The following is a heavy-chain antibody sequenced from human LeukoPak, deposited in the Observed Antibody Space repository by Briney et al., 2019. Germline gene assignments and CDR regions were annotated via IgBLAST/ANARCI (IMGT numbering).Heavy chain of an antibody. CDR3: ARGLVSYYYGSGSYSWFDP. J-gene: IGHJ5*02. CDR1: GYTFTSYD. D-gene: IGHD3-10*01. V-gene: IGHV1-8*03. CDR2: MNPNSGNT. Sequence: ASVKVSCKASGYTFTSYDINWVRQATGQGLEWMGWMNPNSGNTGYAQKFQGRVTITRNTSISTAYMELSSLRSEDTAVYYCARGLVSYYYGSGSYSWFDPWGQGTLVTVSS.